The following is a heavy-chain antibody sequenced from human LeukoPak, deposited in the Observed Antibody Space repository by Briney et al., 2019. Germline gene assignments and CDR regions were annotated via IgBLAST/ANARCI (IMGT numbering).Heavy chain of an antibody. D-gene: IGHD5-24*01. V-gene: IGHV4-34*01. Sequence: PSETLSLTCAVYGGSFSGYYWSWIRQPPGKGLEWIGEINHSGSTNYNPSLKSRVTISVDTSKNQFSLKLSSVTAADTAVYYCARVIMATIDYWGQGTLVTVSS. CDR1: GGSFSGYY. J-gene: IGHJ4*02. CDR2: INHSGST. CDR3: ARVIMATIDY.